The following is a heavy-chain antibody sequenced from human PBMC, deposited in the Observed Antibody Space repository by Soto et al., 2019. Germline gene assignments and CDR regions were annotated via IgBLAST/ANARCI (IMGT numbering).Heavy chain of an antibody. CDR2: ISGSAGSR. D-gene: IGHD3-3*01. CDR3: ANRGYDFWRGRFDDSDK. Sequence: DVQLLESGGDLVQPGGSLRLSCSASGFTFRSYVMSWVRQAPGQGLEWVAAISGSAGSRLYADSVKGRFTISRDNSNNTLFLQMNSLRAEDTAVYYCANRGYDFWRGRFDDSDKWGQGTTVIVSS. V-gene: IGHV3-23*01. J-gene: IGHJ3*02. CDR1: GFTFRSYV.